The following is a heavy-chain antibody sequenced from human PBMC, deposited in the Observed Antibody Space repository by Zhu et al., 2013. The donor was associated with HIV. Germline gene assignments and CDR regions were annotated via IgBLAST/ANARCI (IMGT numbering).Heavy chain of an antibody. CDR2: IDYSGST. Sequence: QVQLQESGPGLVKPSETLSLTCTVSGYSISSSNHYWGWIRQPPGKGLEWIGSIDYSGSTNYNPSLKSRVTISVDTSKSQFSLKLNSVTAADTAVYYCARGGNEYCSGDCYLARRFFDHWGQGTLVTVSS. CDR1: GYSISSSNHY. CDR3: ARGGNEYCSGDCYLARRFFDH. D-gene: IGHD2-21*02. J-gene: IGHJ4*02. V-gene: IGHV4-39*07.